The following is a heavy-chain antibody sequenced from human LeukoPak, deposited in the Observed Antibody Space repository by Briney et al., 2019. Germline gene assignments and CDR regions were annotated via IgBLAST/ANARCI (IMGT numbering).Heavy chain of an antibody. J-gene: IGHJ4*02. CDR2: ISYDGSNK. CDR3: AKEQGPYYYDSSGLDY. Sequence: PGGSLRLSCAASGFTFSSYGMHWVRQAPGKGLEWVAVISYDGSNKYYADSVKGRFTISRDNSKNTLYLQMNSLRAEDTAVYYCAKEQGPYYYDSSGLDYWGQGTLVTVSS. V-gene: IGHV3-30*18. D-gene: IGHD3-22*01. CDR1: GFTFSSYG.